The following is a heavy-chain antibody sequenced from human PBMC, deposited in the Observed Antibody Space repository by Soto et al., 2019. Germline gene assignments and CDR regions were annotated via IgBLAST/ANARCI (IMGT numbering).Heavy chain of an antibody. CDR3: ARTVCSSASCYGYYYYAMDA. CDR1: GDSISSTNNY. V-gene: IGHV4-31*03. CDR2: IYYSGST. Sequence: ASETLSLTCTVSGDSISSTNNYWSWIRQHPGKGLEWIGYIYYSGSTYYNPSLKSRPAISVDTSKNQFSLKLSSVTAADTAVYYCARTVCSSASCYGYYYYAMDAWGQGTMVTVSS. D-gene: IGHD2-2*01. J-gene: IGHJ6*02.